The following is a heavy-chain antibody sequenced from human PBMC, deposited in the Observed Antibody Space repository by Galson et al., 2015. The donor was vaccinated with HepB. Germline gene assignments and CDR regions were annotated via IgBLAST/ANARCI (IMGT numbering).Heavy chain of an antibody. CDR2: IWYDGSNK. J-gene: IGHJ6*03. CDR1: GFTFSSYG. Sequence: SLRLSCAASGFTFSSYGMHWVRQAPGKGPEWVAVIWYDGSNKYYADSVKGRFTISRDNSKNTLYLQMNSLRAEDTAVYYCARRGSGWYYYMDVWGKGTTVTVSS. V-gene: IGHV3-33*01. D-gene: IGHD2-15*01. CDR3: ARRGSGWYYYMDV.